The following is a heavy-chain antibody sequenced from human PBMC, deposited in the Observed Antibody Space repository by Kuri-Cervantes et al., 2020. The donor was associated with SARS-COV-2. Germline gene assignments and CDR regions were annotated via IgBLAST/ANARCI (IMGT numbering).Heavy chain of an antibody. J-gene: IGHJ4*02. CDR2: ISYDGNNK. CDR1: GFKFSRTD. D-gene: IGHD2-21*01. CDR3: AKDHFGVHDF. V-gene: IGHV3-30*18. Sequence: GGSLRLSCAASGFKFSRTDMHWVRQAPGKGLEWVAFISYDGNNKKCIASGKGRFTISRDNSQNKLYLQMRSLRPEDTAMYYCAKDHFGVHDFWGQGTLVTVSS.